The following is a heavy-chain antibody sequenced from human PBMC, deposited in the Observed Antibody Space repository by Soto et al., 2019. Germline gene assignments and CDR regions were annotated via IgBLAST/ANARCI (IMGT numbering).Heavy chain of an antibody. V-gene: IGHV3-7*01. J-gene: IGHJ6*03. CDR3: ARLAVLYYYYMDV. Sequence: GESLKISCAASGFTFSSYWMSWVRQAPGKGLEWVANIKQDGSEKYYVDSVKGRFTISRDNAKNSLNLQMNSLRAEDTAVYYCARLAVLYYYYMDVWGKGTTVTVSS. CDR1: GFTFSSYW. D-gene: IGHD1-1*01. CDR2: IKQDGSEK.